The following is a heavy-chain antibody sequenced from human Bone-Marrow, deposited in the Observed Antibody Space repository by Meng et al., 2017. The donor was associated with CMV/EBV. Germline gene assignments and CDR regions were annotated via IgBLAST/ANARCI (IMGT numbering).Heavy chain of an antibody. CDR1: GYIFTDYY. D-gene: IGHD6-19*01. Sequence: QGQLVQSGAEVRQPGASVKVSCKASGYIFTDYYIHWVRQAPGQGLEWMGWVNSKNEATNYARKFQGRVSMTRDTSISTAHMELSRLMSDDTAVYYCVRSSGWSLFDYWGQGTLVTVSS. J-gene: IGHJ4*02. V-gene: IGHV1-2*02. CDR2: VNSKNEAT. CDR3: VRSSGWSLFDY.